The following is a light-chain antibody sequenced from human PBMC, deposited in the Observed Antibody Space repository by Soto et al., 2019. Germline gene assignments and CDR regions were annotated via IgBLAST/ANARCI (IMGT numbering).Light chain of an antibody. V-gene: IGLV2-14*01. CDR1: ISYLGGYNY. J-gene: IGLJ1*01. CDR2: EVT. CDR3: NSFTDSSLYV. Sequence: QSALTQPASVSGSLGQSITIYCTGTISYLGGYNYVSWYQQHPGKAPRLVIYEVTNRPSGVSNRFSGSKSGNTASLTISGLQADDEADYYCNSFTDSSLYVFGTGTKLTVL.